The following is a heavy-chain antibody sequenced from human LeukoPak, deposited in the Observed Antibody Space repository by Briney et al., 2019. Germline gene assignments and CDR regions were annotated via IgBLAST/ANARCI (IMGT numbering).Heavy chain of an antibody. CDR1: GGSFSGYY. CDR2: INHSGST. V-gene: IGHV4-34*01. J-gene: IGHJ6*03. CDR3: ARGPGYSSSWPGTYYYYYMDV. D-gene: IGHD6-13*01. Sequence: SETLSLTCAVYGGSFSGYYWSWIRQPPGKGLEWIGEINHSGSTNYNPSLKSRVTISVDTSKNQFSLKLSSVTAADTAVYYCARGPGYSSSWPGTYYYYYMDVWGKGTTVTVSS.